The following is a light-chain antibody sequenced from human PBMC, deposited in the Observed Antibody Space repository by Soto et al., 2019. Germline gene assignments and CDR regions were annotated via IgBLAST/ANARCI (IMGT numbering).Light chain of an antibody. J-gene: IGKJ1*01. CDR3: HQYYSYPWT. Sequence: IRMTQSPSSLSASTGDRVTITCRASQGISSYLAWYQQKPGKAPKLLIYAASTLQSGVPSRFSGSGSGTDFTLTISCLQSEDFATYYCHQYYSYPWTFDQGTKVEIK. V-gene: IGKV1-8*01. CDR1: QGISSY. CDR2: AAS.